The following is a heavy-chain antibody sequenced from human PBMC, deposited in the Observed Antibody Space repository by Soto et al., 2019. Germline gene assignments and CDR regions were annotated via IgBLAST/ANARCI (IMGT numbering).Heavy chain of an antibody. D-gene: IGHD3-16*01. CDR1: GFSFGSYA. J-gene: IGHJ3*02. Sequence: GGSLRLSCAASGFSFGSYAMSWVRQAPGKGLEWVSGISGSGGSTYYADSVKGRFTISRDNSKNTLYLQMNSLRAEDTAVYYCFLWGSFLLFDGFDIGGQGTMVTVSS. CDR2: ISGSGGST. CDR3: FLWGSFLLFDGFDI. V-gene: IGHV3-23*01.